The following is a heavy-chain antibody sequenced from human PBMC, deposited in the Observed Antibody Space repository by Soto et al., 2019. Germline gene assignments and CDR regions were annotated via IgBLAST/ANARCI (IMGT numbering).Heavy chain of an antibody. D-gene: IGHD3-3*01. CDR1: GGSISSSSYY. Sequence: SETLSLTCTVSGGSISSSSYYWGWIRQPPGKGLEWIGSIYYSGSTYYNPSLKSRVTISVDTSKNQFSLKLSSVTAADTAVYYCARHGSGYYYGMDVWGQGTTVTV. CDR3: ARHGSGYYYGMDV. J-gene: IGHJ6*02. CDR2: IYYSGST. V-gene: IGHV4-39*01.